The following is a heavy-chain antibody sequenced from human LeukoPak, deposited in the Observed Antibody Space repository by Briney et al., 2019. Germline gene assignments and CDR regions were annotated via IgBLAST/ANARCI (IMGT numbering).Heavy chain of an antibody. CDR3: AREYYDSSGYYGY. Sequence: GGSLRLSCAASGFTFRNYGMHWVRQAPGKGLEWVAVIWYDGSNKYYADSVKGRFTISRDNSKNTLYLQMNSLRAEDTAVYYCAREYYDSSGYYGYWGQGTLVTVSS. CDR2: IWYDGSNK. CDR1: GFTFRNYG. V-gene: IGHV3-33*01. D-gene: IGHD3-22*01. J-gene: IGHJ4*02.